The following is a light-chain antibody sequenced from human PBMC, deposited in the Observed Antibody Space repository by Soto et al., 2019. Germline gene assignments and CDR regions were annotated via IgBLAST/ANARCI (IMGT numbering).Light chain of an antibody. J-gene: IGLJ3*02. CDR1: TSNFGSNT. CDR2: SNN. V-gene: IGLV1-44*01. CDR3: AAWDDSLNGWV. Sequence: QSVLTQPPSASGTPGQRVTISRSGSTSNFGSNTVNWNQQLPGTAPKLLIFSNNQRPSGVPDRFSGSKSGTSASRAISGLQSEDEADYYCAAWDDSLNGWVFGGGTKLTVL.